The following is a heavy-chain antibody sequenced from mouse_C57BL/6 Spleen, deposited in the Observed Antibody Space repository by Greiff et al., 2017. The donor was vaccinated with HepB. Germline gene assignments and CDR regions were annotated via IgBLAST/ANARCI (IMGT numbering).Heavy chain of an antibody. J-gene: IGHJ3*01. CDR3: ARGYDGYSREVFAY. CDR1: GYTFTSYW. D-gene: IGHD2-3*01. V-gene: IGHV1-64*01. CDR2: IHPNSGST. Sequence: QVQLQQPGAELVKPGASVKLSCKASGYTFTSYWMHWVKQRPGQGLEWIGMIHPNSGSTNYNEKFKSKATLTVDKSSSTAYMQLSSLTSEDSAVYYCARGYDGYSREVFAYWGQGTLVTVSA.